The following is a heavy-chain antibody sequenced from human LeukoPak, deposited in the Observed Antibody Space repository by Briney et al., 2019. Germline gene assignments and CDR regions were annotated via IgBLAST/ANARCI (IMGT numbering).Heavy chain of an antibody. Sequence: GESLKISCKGSGYSFTSYWIGWVRQMPGKGLEWMGIIYPGDSDTRYSPSFQGQVTISADKSISTAYLQWSSLKASDTAMYYCARLYGTLGYCSSTSCLNWFDPWGQGTLVTVSS. V-gene: IGHV5-51*01. CDR1: GYSFTSYW. J-gene: IGHJ5*02. D-gene: IGHD2-2*01. CDR2: IYPGDSDT. CDR3: ARLYGTLGYCSSTSCLNWFDP.